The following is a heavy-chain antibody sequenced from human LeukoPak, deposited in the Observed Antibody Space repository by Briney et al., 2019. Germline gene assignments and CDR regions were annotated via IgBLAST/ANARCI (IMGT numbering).Heavy chain of an antibody. D-gene: IGHD3-10*01. CDR1: GGSISSGGYS. J-gene: IGHJ3*02. CDR2: IYHSGST. Sequence: SQTLSLTCAVPGGSISSGGYSWSWIRQPPGKGLEWIGYIYHSGSTYYNPSLKSRVTISVDRSKNQFSLKLSSVTAADTAVYYCARGRYYGSGSYYLSDAFDIWGQGTMVTVSS. CDR3: ARGRYYGSGSYYLSDAFDI. V-gene: IGHV4-30-2*01.